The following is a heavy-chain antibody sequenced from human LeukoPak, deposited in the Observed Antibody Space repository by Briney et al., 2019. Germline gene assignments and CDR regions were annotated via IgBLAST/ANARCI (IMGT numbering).Heavy chain of an antibody. V-gene: IGHV3-23*01. Sequence: GGSLRLSCAASGFTFSSYAMSWVRQAPGKGLEWVSAISGSGGSTYYADSVKGRFTISRDNSKNTLYLQMNSLRAEDTAVYYCAKSPHEAVTYYYYMDVWGKGTTVTVSS. CDR3: AKSPHEAVTYYYYMDV. CDR2: ISGSGGST. CDR1: GFTFSSYA. J-gene: IGHJ6*03.